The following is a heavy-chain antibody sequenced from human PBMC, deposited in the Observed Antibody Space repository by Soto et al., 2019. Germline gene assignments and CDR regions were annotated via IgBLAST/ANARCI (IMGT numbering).Heavy chain of an antibody. J-gene: IGHJ4*02. CDR1: GDSISNSRFY. CDR2: IYYSGST. V-gene: IGHV4-61*05. Sequence: PSETLSLTCSVSGDSISNSRFYWAWIRQPPGKGLEWIGYIYYSGSTNYNPSLKSRVTISVDTSKNQFSLKLSSVTAADTAVYYCARAKGGRITMVRGVIPSPFDYWGQGTLVTVSS. CDR3: ARAKGGRITMVRGVIPSPFDY. D-gene: IGHD3-10*01.